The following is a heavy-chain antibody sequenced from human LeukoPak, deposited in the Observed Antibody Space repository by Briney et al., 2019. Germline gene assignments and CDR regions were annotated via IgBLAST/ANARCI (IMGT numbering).Heavy chain of an antibody. CDR3: ARGLRRVSIAAAGTQTYYFDY. V-gene: IGHV1-8*01. D-gene: IGHD6-13*01. CDR2: MNPNGGNT. Sequence: ASVKVSCKASGYTFTSYDINWVRQATGQGLEWMGWMNPNGGNTGYAQKFQGRVTMTRNTSISTAYMELSSLRSEDTAVYYCARGLRRVSIAAAGTQTYYFDYWGQGTLVTVSS. J-gene: IGHJ4*02. CDR1: GYTFTSYD.